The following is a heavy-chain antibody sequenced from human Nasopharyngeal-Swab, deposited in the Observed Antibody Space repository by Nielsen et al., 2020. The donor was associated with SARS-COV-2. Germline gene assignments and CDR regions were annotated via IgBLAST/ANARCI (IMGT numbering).Heavy chain of an antibody. CDR3: ARPPPAAGGSGLDY. D-gene: IGHD6-13*01. J-gene: IGHJ4*02. CDR2: VSGDGETK. Sequence: GESLKISCAASGFKFTDYGMHWVRQAPGKGLEGVAVVSGDGETKFYADSVKGRFTISRDNSENTLYLHLSSLTTEHTAIYYCARPPPAAGGSGLDYWGQGTLVTVSS. CDR1: GFKFTDYG. V-gene: IGHV3-30*03.